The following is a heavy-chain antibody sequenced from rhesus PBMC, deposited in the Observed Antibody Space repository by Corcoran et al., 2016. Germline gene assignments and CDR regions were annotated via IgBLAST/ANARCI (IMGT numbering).Heavy chain of an antibody. CDR3: AGPIYCTGSGCLDY. Sequence: QLQLQESGPGLVKPSETLSLTCAVSGGPISSNYWSWIRQPPGKGLGWIGRLSGSGGTTDYTPSLKSLVTISTDTSKNQFSRKLSSVTAADTAVYYCAGPIYCTGSGCLDYWGQGVLVTVSS. CDR2: LSGSGGTT. D-gene: IGHD2-21*01. J-gene: IGHJ4*01. V-gene: IGHV4-173*01. CDR1: GGPISSNY.